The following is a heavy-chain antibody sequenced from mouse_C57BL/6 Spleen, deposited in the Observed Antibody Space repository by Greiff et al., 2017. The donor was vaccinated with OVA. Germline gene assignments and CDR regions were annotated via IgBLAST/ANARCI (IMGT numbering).Heavy chain of an antibody. Sequence: QVQLQQSGAELVRPGTSVKVSCKASGYAFTNYLIEWVKQRPGQGLEWIGVINPGSGGTNYNEKFKGKATLTADKSSSTAYMQLSSLTSEDSAVYFCARRGHYYGSQYYFDYWGQGTTLTVSS. D-gene: IGHD1-1*01. CDR3: ARRGHYYGSQYYFDY. J-gene: IGHJ2*01. CDR2: INPGSGGT. V-gene: IGHV1-54*01. CDR1: GYAFTNYL.